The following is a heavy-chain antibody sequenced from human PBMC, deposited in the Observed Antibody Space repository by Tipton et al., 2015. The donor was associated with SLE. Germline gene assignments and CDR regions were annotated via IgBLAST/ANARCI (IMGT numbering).Heavy chain of an antibody. V-gene: IGHV3-NL1*01. CDR1: GFSFGDYW. CDR2: IYGDGSST. D-gene: IGHD2-15*01. CDR3: AKVCCRGAFDI. Sequence: SLRLSCAASGFSFGDYWMHWVRQIPGKGLEWVSGIYGDGSSTYYADSVKGRFTISRDNSKNTLYLQMNSLRAEDTAVYYCAKVCCRGAFDIWGQGTMVTVSS. J-gene: IGHJ3*02.